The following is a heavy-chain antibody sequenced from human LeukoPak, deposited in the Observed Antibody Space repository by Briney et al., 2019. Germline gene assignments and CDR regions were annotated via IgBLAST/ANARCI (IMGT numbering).Heavy chain of an antibody. V-gene: IGHV4-34*01. J-gene: IGHJ4*02. D-gene: IGHD3-10*01. CDR2: INHSGST. CDR1: GGSFSGYY. CDR3: ARKRITMVRGVIKGFDY. Sequence: SEALSLTCAVYGGSFSGYYWSWIRQPPGKGLEWIGEINHSGSTNYNPSLKSRVTISVDTSKNQFSLKLSSVTAADTAVYYCARKRITMVRGVIKGFDYWGQGTLVTVSS.